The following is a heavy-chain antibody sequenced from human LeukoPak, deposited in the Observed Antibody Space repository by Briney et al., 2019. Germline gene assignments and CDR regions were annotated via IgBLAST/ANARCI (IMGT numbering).Heavy chain of an antibody. Sequence: PSETLSLTCTVSGGSISSSSYYWGWIRQPPGKGLEWIGSIYYSGSTYYNPSLKSRVTISVDTSKNQFSLKLSSVTAADTAVYYCARGVAAAGRRGEIDYWGQGTLVTVSS. CDR3: ARGVAAAGRRGEIDY. CDR1: GGSISSSSYY. V-gene: IGHV4-39*07. J-gene: IGHJ4*02. D-gene: IGHD6-13*01. CDR2: IYYSGST.